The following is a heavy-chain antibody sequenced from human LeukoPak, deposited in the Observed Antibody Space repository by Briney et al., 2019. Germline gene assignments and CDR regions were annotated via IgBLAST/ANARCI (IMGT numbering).Heavy chain of an antibody. V-gene: IGHV1-69*13. CDR3: ARVLSGSSWLIDY. Sequence: GASVTVSCTASGGTFSSYAISWVRQAPGQGLEWMGGIIPIFGTANYAQKFQGRVTITADESTSTAYMELSSLRSEDTAVYYCARVLSGSSWLIDYWGQGTLVTASS. D-gene: IGHD6-13*01. CDR1: GGTFSSYA. J-gene: IGHJ4*02. CDR2: IIPIFGTA.